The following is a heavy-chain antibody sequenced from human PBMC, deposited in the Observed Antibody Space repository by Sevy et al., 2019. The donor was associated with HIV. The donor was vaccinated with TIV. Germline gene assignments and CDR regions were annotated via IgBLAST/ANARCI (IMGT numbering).Heavy chain of an antibody. J-gene: IGHJ4*02. CDR3: AREAGSNYYGQIDY. CDR1: GYTFTEYY. Sequence: ASVKVSCKASGYTFTEYYMHWVRQAPGQGLEWMGRINPYRGDTKYAQKFQGRVTMTRDTSISKAYMVLSGLRFDDTAVYYCAREAGSNYYGQIDYWGQGSLVTVSS. CDR2: INPYRGDT. D-gene: IGHD4-4*01. V-gene: IGHV1-2*06.